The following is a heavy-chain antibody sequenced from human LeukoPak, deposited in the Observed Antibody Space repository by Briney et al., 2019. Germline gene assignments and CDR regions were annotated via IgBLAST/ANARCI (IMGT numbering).Heavy chain of an antibody. CDR2: FDPEDGET. CDR3: ATEVTTMVQGVNYYYGMDV. CDR1: GYTLTELS. J-gene: IGHJ6*02. D-gene: IGHD3-10*01. V-gene: IGHV1-24*01. Sequence: GASVKVSCKVSGYTLTELSMHWVRQAPGKGLEWMGGFDPEDGETIYAQKFQGRVTMTEDTSTDTAYMELSSLRSEDTAVYYCATEVTTMVQGVNYYYGMDVWGQGTTVTVSS.